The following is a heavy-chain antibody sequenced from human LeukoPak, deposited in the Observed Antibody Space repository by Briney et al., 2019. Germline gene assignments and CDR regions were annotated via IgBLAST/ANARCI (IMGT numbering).Heavy chain of an antibody. J-gene: IGHJ4*02. CDR1: GGSITSYY. CDR2: IYYSGST. Sequence: SETLSLTCTVSGGSITSYYWSWIRQPPGQGLEWIGYIYYSGSTKYNPSLKSRVIISIDTSKNQFSLKLSSVTAADTAVYYCARINAASHWGQGTLVTVSS. CDR3: ARINAASH. D-gene: IGHD2-2*01. V-gene: IGHV4-59*01.